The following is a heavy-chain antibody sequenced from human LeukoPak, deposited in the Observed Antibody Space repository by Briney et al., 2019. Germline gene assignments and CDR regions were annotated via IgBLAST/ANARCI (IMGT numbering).Heavy chain of an antibody. CDR1: GYTSTGYY. CDR2: INPNSGGT. J-gene: IGHJ4*02. V-gene: IGHV1-2*02. D-gene: IGHD1-7*01. Sequence: ASVKVSCKASGYTSTGYYMHWVRQAPGQGLEWMGWINPNSGGTNYAQKFQGRVTMTRDTSISTAYMELSRLRSDDTAVYYCARDHRELELRLGYWGQGTLVTVSS. CDR3: ARDHRELELRLGY.